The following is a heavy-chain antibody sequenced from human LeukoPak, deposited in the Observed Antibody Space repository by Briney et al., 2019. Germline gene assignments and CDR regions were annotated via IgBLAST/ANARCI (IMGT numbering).Heavy chain of an antibody. CDR2: INPNTGFT. V-gene: IGHV1-2*02. CDR1: GYTFTAHY. D-gene: IGHD2-15*01. Sequence: VASVKVSCKASGYTFTAHYTHWVRQAPGQGLEWMGWINPNTGFTIYSKKFQGRVTMTRDTSITTSYMELNWLISDDTAVYYCVRGARGGYWYFDLWGRGALLTVSS. J-gene: IGHJ2*01. CDR3: VRGARGGYWYFDL.